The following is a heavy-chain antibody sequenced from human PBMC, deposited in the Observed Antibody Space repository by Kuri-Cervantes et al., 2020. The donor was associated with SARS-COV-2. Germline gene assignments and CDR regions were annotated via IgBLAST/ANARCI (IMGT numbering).Heavy chain of an antibody. V-gene: IGHV3-38-3*01. CDR1: GFTVSSNE. J-gene: IGHJ4*02. CDR2: ISGGST. CDR3: ARDFSTRRQEMADY. Sequence: GESLKISCAASGFTVSSNEMSWVRQAPGKGLEWVSSISGGSTYYADSRKGRFTISRDNSKNTLHLQMNSLRSEDTAMYYCARDFSTRRQEMADYWGQGTQVTVSS. D-gene: IGHD2-8*01.